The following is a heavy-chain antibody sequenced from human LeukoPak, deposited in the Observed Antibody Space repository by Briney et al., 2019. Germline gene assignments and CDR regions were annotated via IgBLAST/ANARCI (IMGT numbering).Heavy chain of an antibody. CDR3: ARKYGNHFDY. V-gene: IGHV3-30*16. CDR1: RFIYRNYA. D-gene: IGHD1-14*01. J-gene: IGHJ4*02. CDR2: ISYDGGNK. Sequence: QPWTYPRLPEAPNRFIYRNYANLCVRQAPKKKLEWVAVISYDGGNKYYADSVKGRFTISRDSSKNTLYLQMNSLRAEDTAVYYCARKYGNHFDYWGQGTLVSVSS.